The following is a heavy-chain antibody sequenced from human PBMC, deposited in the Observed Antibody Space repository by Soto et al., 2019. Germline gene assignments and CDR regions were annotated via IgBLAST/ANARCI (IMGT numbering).Heavy chain of an antibody. J-gene: IGHJ4*02. V-gene: IGHV1-3*01. Sequence: ASVKVSCKASGYTFTSYAMHWVRQAPGQRLEWMGWINAGNGNTKYSQKFQGRVTITTDTSASTAYMELRSLRSEDTAVYYCARAKITMVTLFDYWGQGTLVTVSS. CDR1: GYTFTSYA. CDR2: INAGNGNT. D-gene: IGHD3-10*01. CDR3: ARAKITMVTLFDY.